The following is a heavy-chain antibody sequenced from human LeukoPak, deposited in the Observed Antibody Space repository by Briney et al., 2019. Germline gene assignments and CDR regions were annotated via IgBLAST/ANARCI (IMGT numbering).Heavy chain of an antibody. D-gene: IGHD6-19*01. Sequence: GGSLRLSCAASGFNSRSYAMSWVRQAPGKGLEWVSTVTGGAVATYYADSVRGRHTISRDNSKNTLYLQMNSLRAEDTAVYYCARDSPLKGYNSGWATNSFDFWGQGTLVTVSS. CDR1: GFNSRSYA. V-gene: IGHV3-23*01. J-gene: IGHJ4*02. CDR2: VTGGAVAT. CDR3: ARDSPLKGYNSGWATNSFDF.